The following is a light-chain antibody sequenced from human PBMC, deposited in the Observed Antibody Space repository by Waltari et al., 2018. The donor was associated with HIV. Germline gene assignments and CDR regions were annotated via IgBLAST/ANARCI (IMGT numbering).Light chain of an antibody. CDR1: QSVGNS. Sequence: EVVLTPSPATLSLSPGERATLSCRASQSVGNSLGWYQQKPGQAPRLLIYDTSKRATGISARFSGSGSGTDFTLTISSLEPEDFAVYYCQQSNNWLTFGGGTKLEIK. V-gene: IGKV3-11*01. CDR3: QQSNNWLT. CDR2: DTS. J-gene: IGKJ4*01.